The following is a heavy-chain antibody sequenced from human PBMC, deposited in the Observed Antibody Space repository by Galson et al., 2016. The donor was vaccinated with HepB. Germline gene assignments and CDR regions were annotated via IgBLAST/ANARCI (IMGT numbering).Heavy chain of an antibody. D-gene: IGHD3-3*01. CDR2: INHSGNT. Sequence: SETLSLTCAVYGESFSAYYWTWIRQPPGKGLEWIGEINHSGNTNYNPSLKSRVTMSVDTSKNQLSLKLISVTAADTAIYYCARGGKNYDFWKNYYPPYFFDYWAREPWSPSPQ. J-gene: IGHJ4*02. V-gene: IGHV4-34*01. CDR1: GESFSAYY. CDR3: ARGGKNYDFWKNYYPPYFFDY.